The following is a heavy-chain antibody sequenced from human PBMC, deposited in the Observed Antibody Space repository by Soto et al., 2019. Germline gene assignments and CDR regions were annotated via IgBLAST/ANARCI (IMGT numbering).Heavy chain of an antibody. J-gene: IGHJ4*02. CDR1: GYTFNRHG. D-gene: IGHD1-26*01. Sequence: QVHLVQSGGEVKKPGASVKVSCKASGYTFNRHGITWVRQAPGQGLEGMGWISGYNGDINYEQKFQGTVTLSSDTLTSTVYLELKSLRFDDTAVYYCARVRIVGAREIDFWGQGTLVTVSS. CDR3: ARVRIVGAREIDF. V-gene: IGHV1-18*04. CDR2: ISGYNGDI.